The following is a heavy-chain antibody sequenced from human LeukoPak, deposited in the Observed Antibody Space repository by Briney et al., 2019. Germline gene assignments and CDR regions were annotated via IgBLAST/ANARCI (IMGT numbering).Heavy chain of an antibody. Sequence: PGGSLRLSCAASGFTFSSYWMSWVRQAPGKGLEWVANIKQDGSEKYYVDSVKGRFTISRDNAKNSLYLQMNSLRAEDTAVYYCARDDCSSTSCYPTDYYYGMDVWGQGTTVTVSS. V-gene: IGHV3-7*01. D-gene: IGHD2-2*01. CDR3: ARDDCSSTSCYPTDYYYGMDV. CDR2: IKQDGSEK. CDR1: GFTFSSYW. J-gene: IGHJ6*02.